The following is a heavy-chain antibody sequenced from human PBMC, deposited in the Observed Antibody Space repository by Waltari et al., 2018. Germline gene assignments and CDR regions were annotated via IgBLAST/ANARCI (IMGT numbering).Heavy chain of an antibody. Sequence: QVQLVQSGAEVKKPGASVKVSCKDSGYTFTSYGIRWGRQDAGQGLEWMGWISAYNGNTNYAQKLQGRVTMTTDTSTSTAYMELRSLRSDDTAVYYCARDARYDFWSGPRYYWGQGTLVTVSS. V-gene: IGHV1-18*04. CDR1: GYTFTSYG. J-gene: IGHJ4*02. CDR2: ISAYNGNT. CDR3: ARDARYDFWSGPRYY. D-gene: IGHD3-3*01.